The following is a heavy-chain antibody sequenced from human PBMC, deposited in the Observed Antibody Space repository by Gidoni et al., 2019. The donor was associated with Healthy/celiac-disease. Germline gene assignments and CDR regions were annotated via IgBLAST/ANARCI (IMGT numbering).Heavy chain of an antibody. D-gene: IGHD2-2*01. CDR3: ARGDIVVVPAAGGGMDV. J-gene: IGHJ6*02. CDR1: GFTFSSYG. Sequence: QVQLVESGGGVVQPGRSLRLSCAASGFTFSSYGMHWVRQAPGKGLEWVAVIWYDGSNKYYADSVKGRFTISRDNSKNTLYLQMNSLRAEDTAVYYCARGDIVVVPAAGGGMDVWGQGTTVTVSS. V-gene: IGHV3-33*01. CDR2: IWYDGSNK.